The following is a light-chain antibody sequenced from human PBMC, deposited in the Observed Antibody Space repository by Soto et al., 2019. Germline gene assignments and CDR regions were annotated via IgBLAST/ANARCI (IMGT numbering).Light chain of an antibody. CDR2: DAS. Sequence: DIQMTQSPSTLSASVGDRDTITCRASQRISGGLAWYQQKPGKAPKVLIYDASSLESGVPSRFSGSGSGTEFTLTITSLQPDDFATYYCQQYNNYWTFGQGTKVDIK. J-gene: IGKJ1*01. CDR3: QQYNNYWT. CDR1: QRISGG. V-gene: IGKV1-5*01.